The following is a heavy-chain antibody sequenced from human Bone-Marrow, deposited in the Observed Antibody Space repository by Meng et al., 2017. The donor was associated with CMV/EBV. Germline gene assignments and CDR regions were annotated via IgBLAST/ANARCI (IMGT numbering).Heavy chain of an antibody. Sequence: GESLKISCAASGFTFSSYWMHWARQAPGKGQVWVSGINSAGSTTDYADSVKGRFTISRDNAKNTLYLQMNSLRVEDTAVYYCARDSGQYDFWSGYYGGDWFDPWGQGTLVTVSS. CDR3: ARDSGQYDFWSGYYGGDWFDP. CDR1: GFTFSSYW. CDR2: INSAGSTT. D-gene: IGHD3-3*01. V-gene: IGHV3-74*01. J-gene: IGHJ5*02.